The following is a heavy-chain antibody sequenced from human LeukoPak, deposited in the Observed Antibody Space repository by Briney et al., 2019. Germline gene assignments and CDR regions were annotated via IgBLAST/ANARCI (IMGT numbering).Heavy chain of an antibody. Sequence: SETLSLTCAVYGGSFSGYYWSWIRQPPGKGLEWIGEINHSGSTNYNPSLKSRVTISVVTSKNQFSLKLSSVTAADTAVYYCATTRGSYCSGGSCYGNDYWGQGTLVTVSS. CDR1: GGSFSGYY. V-gene: IGHV4-34*01. CDR3: ATTRGSYCSGGSCYGNDY. CDR2: INHSGST. J-gene: IGHJ4*02. D-gene: IGHD2-15*01.